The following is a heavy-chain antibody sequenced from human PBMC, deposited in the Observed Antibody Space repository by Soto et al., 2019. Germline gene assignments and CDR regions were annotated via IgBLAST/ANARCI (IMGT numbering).Heavy chain of an antibody. J-gene: IGHJ5*02. D-gene: IGHD4-17*01. V-gene: IGHV4-34*01. Sequence: SETLSLTCAVYGGSFSGYYWSWIRQPPGKGLEWIGEINHSGSTNYNPSLKSRVTISVDTSKNQFSLKLSSVTAADTAVYYCARGRFGTTVTTGRWFDPWGQGTLVTVS. CDR2: INHSGST. CDR1: GGSFSGYY. CDR3: ARGRFGTTVTTGRWFDP.